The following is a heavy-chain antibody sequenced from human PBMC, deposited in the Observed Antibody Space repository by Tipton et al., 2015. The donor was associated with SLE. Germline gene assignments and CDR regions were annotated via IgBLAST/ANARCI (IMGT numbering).Heavy chain of an antibody. J-gene: IGHJ4*02. Sequence: SLRLSCAASGFTFSSHWMHWVRQAPGKGPVWVSRINSDGSTTNYADSVKGRFTISRDNAKSTLYLQMSRLRAEDTAVYYCARVRSNFDYWGQGTLVTVSS. CDR3: ARVRSNFDY. V-gene: IGHV3-74*01. CDR2: INSDGSTT. CDR1: GFTFSSHW.